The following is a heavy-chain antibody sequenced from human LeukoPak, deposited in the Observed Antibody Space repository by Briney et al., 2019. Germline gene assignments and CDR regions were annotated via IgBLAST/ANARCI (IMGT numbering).Heavy chain of an antibody. V-gene: IGHV4-59*01. CDR2: IYYSGST. D-gene: IGHD4-17*01. Sequence: SETLSLTCTVTGGSISSYYWSWIRHPPGKGLEWIGYIYYSGSTNYNPSLKSRPTISANTSKNQFSLKLSSVTAADTAVYYWARAHGDYLFDYWGEGTLVTPSS. CDR1: GGSISSYY. CDR3: ARAHGDYLFDY. J-gene: IGHJ4*02.